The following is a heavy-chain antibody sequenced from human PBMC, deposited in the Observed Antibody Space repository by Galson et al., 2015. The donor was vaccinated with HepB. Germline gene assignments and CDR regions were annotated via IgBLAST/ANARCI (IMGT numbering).Heavy chain of an antibody. Sequence: SLRLSCAASGFTFSSYAMSWVRQASGRGLEWVGRIGSKANSYATAYAASVKGRFTISRDDSKNTAYMQMNSLKTEDTAVYYCTRLGDLSGYSSLWGQGTLVTVSS. D-gene: IGHD6-13*01. CDR2: IGSKANSYAT. J-gene: IGHJ4*02. CDR3: TRLGDLSGYSSL. CDR1: GFTFSSYA. V-gene: IGHV3-73*01.